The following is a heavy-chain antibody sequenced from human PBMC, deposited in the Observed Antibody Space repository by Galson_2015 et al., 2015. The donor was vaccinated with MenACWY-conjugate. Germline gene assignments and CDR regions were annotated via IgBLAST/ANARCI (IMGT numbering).Heavy chain of an antibody. Sequence: SLRLSCAASGFTFSSYAMSWVRQAPGKGLEWVSGFSGSSGSGGSTYYADSVRGRFTISRNNSKNTLNQHMNSLRVDATDVYYCAKGVSTVPSHRLDCCGQGSLVTASS. V-gene: IGHV3-23*01. J-gene: IGHJ4*02. CDR1: GFTFSSYA. CDR3: AKGVSTVPSHRLDC. CDR2: SSGSGGST. D-gene: IGHD4-17*01.